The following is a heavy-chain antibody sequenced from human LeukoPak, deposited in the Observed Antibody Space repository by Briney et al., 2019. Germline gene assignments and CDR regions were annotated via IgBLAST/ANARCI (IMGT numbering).Heavy chain of an antibody. CDR1: GFTFSGSA. Sequence: GGSLRLSCAASGFTFSGSAMHWVRQASGKGLEWVGRIRSKANSYATAYAASVKGRFTISRDDSKNTAYLQMNSLKTEDTAVYYCTSSRITIFGVVIISYMDVWGKGTTVTVSS. CDR2: IRSKANSYAT. CDR3: TSSRITIFGVVIISYMDV. J-gene: IGHJ6*03. D-gene: IGHD3-3*01. V-gene: IGHV3-73*01.